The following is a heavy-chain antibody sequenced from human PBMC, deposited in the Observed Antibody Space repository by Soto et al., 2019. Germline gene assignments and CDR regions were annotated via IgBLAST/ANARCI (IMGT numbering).Heavy chain of an antibody. CDR1: GYTFINNA. V-gene: IGHV1-18*04. J-gene: IGHJ4*02. CDR3: ARDSSSGTFDN. Sequence: GASVKVSCKASGYTFINNAITCVRQAPGQGLEWMGWTSTENGNTNYAQNLQGRVILTRDRSTNTAYMELRSLRPEDTATYYCARDSSSGTFDNWGQGALVTVSS. CDR2: TSTENGNT. D-gene: IGHD3-22*01.